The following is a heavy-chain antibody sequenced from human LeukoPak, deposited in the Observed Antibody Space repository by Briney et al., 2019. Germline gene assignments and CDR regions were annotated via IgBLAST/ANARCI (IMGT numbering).Heavy chain of an antibody. J-gene: IGHJ3*02. D-gene: IGHD6-13*01. CDR3: ARDEYSSSWYSVALYDAFDI. CDR2: IRYDGSNK. Sequence: PGGSLRLSCAASGFTFSNYGMHWVRQAPGKGLEWVAFIRYDGSNKYYADSVKGRFTISRDNSKNSLYLQMNSPRAEDTAVYYCARDEYSSSWYSVALYDAFDIWGQGTMVTVSS. V-gene: IGHV3-30*02. CDR1: GFTFSNYG.